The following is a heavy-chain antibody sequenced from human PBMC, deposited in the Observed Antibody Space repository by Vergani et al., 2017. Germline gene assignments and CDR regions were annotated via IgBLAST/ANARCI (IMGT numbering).Heavy chain of an antibody. J-gene: IGHJ4*01. CDR2: LRSDGTTQ. CDR1: GFTLSEYG. Sequence: QVQLVESGGDVVQPGGSLRLSCAASGFTLSEYGIHWVRQAPGKGPDWVAFLRSDGTTQYYEDSVKGRFTISRDISKNTLYLQMNSLRVEDTAVYYCARAYGRYDWFDYWGQRTLVTVSS. V-gene: IGHV3-30*02. CDR3: ARAYGRYDWFDY. D-gene: IGHD1-20*01.